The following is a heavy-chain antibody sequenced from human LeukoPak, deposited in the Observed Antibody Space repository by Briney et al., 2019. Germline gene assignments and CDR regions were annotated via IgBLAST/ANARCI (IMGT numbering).Heavy chain of an antibody. J-gene: IGHJ4*02. Sequence: SGGSLRLFCAASGFTFSSYWMHWVRQAPGKGLVWVSRINSDGSSTSYADSVKGRFTISRDNAKNTLYLQMNSLRAEDTAVYYCAKQDHDFWSGYSYYFDYWGQGTLVTVSS. CDR1: GFTFSSYW. V-gene: IGHV3-74*01. CDR3: AKQDHDFWSGYSYYFDY. D-gene: IGHD3-3*01. CDR2: INSDGSST.